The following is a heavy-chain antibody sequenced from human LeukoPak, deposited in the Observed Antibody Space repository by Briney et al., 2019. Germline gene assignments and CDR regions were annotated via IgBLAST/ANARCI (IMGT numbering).Heavy chain of an antibody. J-gene: IGHJ5*02. CDR1: GYSISSGYY. CDR3: ARHALTTINWFDP. CDR2: IYHSGST. D-gene: IGHD3-22*01. Sequence: SQTLSLTCAVSGYSISSGYYWGWIRQPPGKGLEWIGSIYHSGSTYYNPSLKSRVTISVDTSKDQFSLKLSSVTAADTAVYYCARHALTTINWFDPWGQGTLVTVSS. V-gene: IGHV4-38-2*01.